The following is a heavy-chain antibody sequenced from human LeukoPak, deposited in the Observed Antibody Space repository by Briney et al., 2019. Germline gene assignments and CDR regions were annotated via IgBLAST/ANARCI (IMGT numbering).Heavy chain of an antibody. CDR3: ARERSSSSWLRVYYYYYMDV. D-gene: IGHD6-13*01. CDR1: GYSISSGYY. V-gene: IGHV4-38-2*02. J-gene: IGHJ6*03. CDR2: IYHSGST. Sequence: PSETLSLTCTVSGYSISSGYYWGWIRQPPGKGLEWIGSIYHSGSTYYNPSLKSRVTISVDTSKNQFSLKLSSVTAADTAVYYCARERSSSSWLRVYYYYYMDVWGKGTTVTVSS.